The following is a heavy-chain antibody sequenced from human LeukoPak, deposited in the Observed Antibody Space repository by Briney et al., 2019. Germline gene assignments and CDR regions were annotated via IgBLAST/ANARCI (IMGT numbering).Heavy chain of an antibody. CDR3: ARERYSSGWYDYYYGMDV. D-gene: IGHD6-19*01. CDR2: IIPIFGTA. J-gene: IGHJ6*02. V-gene: IGHV1-69*01. Sequence: SVKVSCKASGGTFSSYAISWVRQDPGQGLEWMGGIIPIFGTANYAQKFQGRVTITADESTSTAYMELSSLRSEDTAVYYCARERYSSGWYDYYYGMDVWGQGTTVTVSS. CDR1: GGTFSSYA.